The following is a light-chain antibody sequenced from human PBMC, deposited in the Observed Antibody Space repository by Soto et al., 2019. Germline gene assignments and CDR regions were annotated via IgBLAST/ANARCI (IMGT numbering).Light chain of an antibody. CDR1: QSLLHTNGNSY. CDR2: LGS. Sequence: DIVMTQSPLSLPVTPGEPASISCRSSQSLLHTNGNSYLDWYLQKPGQSPQLLIYLGSNRASGVPDRFSGSGSGTDFTLKISRVEAEDVGVYYCMQALQTWTFGQGTKVDI. V-gene: IGKV2-28*01. J-gene: IGKJ1*01. CDR3: MQALQTWT.